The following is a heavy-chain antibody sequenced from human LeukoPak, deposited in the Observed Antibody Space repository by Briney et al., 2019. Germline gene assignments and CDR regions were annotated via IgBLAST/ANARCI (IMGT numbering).Heavy chain of an antibody. CDR2: IYPGDSDT. CDR1: GYSFTSYW. Sequence: ESLKISCKCSGYSFTSYWIGWVRQMPGKGLEWMGIIYPGDSDTRYSPSFQGQVTISVDKSISTAYLQWSSLKASDTAIYYCAKIDRQYCSRSSCYALDYWGQGTLVTVSS. CDR3: AKIDRQYCSRSSCYALDY. J-gene: IGHJ4*02. V-gene: IGHV5-51*01. D-gene: IGHD2-2*01.